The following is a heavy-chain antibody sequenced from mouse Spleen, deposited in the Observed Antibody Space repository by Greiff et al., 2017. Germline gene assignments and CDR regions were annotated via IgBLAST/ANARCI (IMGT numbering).Heavy chain of an antibody. J-gene: IGHJ2*01. Sequence: DVKLQESGGGLVKPGGSLKLSCAASGFTFSSYAMSWVRQSPEKRLEWVAEISSGGSYTYYPDTVTGRFTISRDNAKNTLYLEMSSLRSEDTAMYYCAREDYGYFDYWGQGTTLTVSS. D-gene: IGHD1-1*01. CDR3: AREDYGYFDY. CDR1: GFTFSSYA. V-gene: IGHV5-9-4*01. CDR2: ISSGGSYT.